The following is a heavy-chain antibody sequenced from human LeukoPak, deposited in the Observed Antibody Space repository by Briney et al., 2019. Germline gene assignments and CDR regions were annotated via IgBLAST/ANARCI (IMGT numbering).Heavy chain of an antibody. Sequence: PGGSLRLSCAASGFTFSSNAMSWVRQAPGKGLEWVSAISGSGGSTYYADSVKGRFTISRDNSKNTLFLQMNSLRAEDTAVYYCAKVQAGMVDYWGQGTLVTVSS. V-gene: IGHV3-23*01. CDR2: ISGSGGST. CDR1: GFTFSSNA. CDR3: AKVQAGMVDY. D-gene: IGHD2-8*01. J-gene: IGHJ4*02.